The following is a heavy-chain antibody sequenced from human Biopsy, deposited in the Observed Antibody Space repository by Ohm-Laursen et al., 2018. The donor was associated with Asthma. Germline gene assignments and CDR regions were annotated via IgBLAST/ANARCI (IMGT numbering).Heavy chain of an antibody. CDR2: MYHSGSP. D-gene: IGHD3-22*01. J-gene: IGHJ4*02. Sequence: SETLSLTWTVSGGSITSSSYYWGWIRQPPGKGMEWIGSMYHSGSPYYHPSLKSRATISVDTSKNQLSLKMSSVTAADTAVYFCVRHQYSSSWSTFDYWGQGALVTVPS. CDR1: GGSITSSSYY. CDR3: VRHQYSSSWSTFDY. V-gene: IGHV4-39*01.